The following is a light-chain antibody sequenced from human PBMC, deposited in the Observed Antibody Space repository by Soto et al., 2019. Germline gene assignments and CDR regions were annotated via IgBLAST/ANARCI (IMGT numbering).Light chain of an antibody. V-gene: IGKV3-20*01. CDR1: QSVSSSY. CDR3: QQYGSSPRMYT. Sequence: EIVLTQSPGTLSLSPGERATLSCRASQSVSSSYLAWYQQKPGQAPRLLLYGASSRATGIPDRFSGSGSGTDFTLTISRLEPEDFAVYYCQQYGSSPRMYTFGRGTKLEIK. CDR2: GAS. J-gene: IGKJ2*01.